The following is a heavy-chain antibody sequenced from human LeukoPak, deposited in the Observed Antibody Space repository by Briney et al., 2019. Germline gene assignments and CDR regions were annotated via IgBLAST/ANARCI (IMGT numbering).Heavy chain of an antibody. Sequence: GGSLRLSCAASGFTLSSNSMTWVRQTPGKGLEWGSGISGSGESTFYADSVTGRFTISRDNSRNTLYLKMSSLSPEDTAVYYCTKWSGFGDDWGQGAMVTVSS. D-gene: IGHD3-10*01. CDR2: ISGSGEST. CDR3: TKWSGFGDD. CDR1: GFTLSSNS. V-gene: IGHV3-23*01. J-gene: IGHJ4*02.